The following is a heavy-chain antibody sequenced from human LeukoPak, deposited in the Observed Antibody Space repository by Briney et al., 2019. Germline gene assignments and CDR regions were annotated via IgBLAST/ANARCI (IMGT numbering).Heavy chain of an antibody. CDR2: IYYSGST. Sequence: SETLSLTCTVSGGSISRYYWSWIRQPPGKGLEWIGYIYYSGSTNYNPSLKSRVTISVDTSQNQFSLKLSSVTAADTAVYYCARDHNQYYYGSGVSGGWFDPWGQGTLVTVSS. CDR1: GGSISRYY. D-gene: IGHD3-10*01. CDR3: ARDHNQYYYGSGVSGGWFDP. V-gene: IGHV4-59*12. J-gene: IGHJ5*02.